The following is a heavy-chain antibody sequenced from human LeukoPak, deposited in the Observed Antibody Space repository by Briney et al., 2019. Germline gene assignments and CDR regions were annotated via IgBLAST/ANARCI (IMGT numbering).Heavy chain of an antibody. J-gene: IGHJ5*02. Sequence: GGSLRLSCAASGFTFSSYAMSWVRQAPGKGLEWVSAISGSGGSTYYADSVKGRFTISRDNSKNTLYLQMNSLRAEDTAVNYCAKGAYYYDGGNWFDPWGQGTLVTVSS. CDR2: ISGSGGST. V-gene: IGHV3-23*01. CDR3: AKGAYYYDGGNWFDP. CDR1: GFTFSSYA. D-gene: IGHD3-22*01.